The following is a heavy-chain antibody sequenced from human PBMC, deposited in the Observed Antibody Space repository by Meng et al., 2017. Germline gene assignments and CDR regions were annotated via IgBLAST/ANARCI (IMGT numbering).Heavy chain of an antibody. CDR2: ISGDGSIT. Sequence: EVQLGESGGGLVQPGGFLRLSLAASGFTFNNYWMHWVRQVPGKGLVWVSRISGDGSITNYADSVKGRFTISRDNAKNTLYLQMNSLRPEDTAVYYCLDEAPRSDYWGQGSLVTVSS. D-gene: IGHD1-1*01. V-gene: IGHV3-74*01. CDR3: LDEAPRSDY. J-gene: IGHJ4*02. CDR1: GFTFNNYW.